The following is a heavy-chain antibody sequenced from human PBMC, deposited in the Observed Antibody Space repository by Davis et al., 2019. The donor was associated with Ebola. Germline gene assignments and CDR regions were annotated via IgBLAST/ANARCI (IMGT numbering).Heavy chain of an antibody. CDR1: GFSFSSYW. V-gene: IGHV3-7*03. CDR2: INQDGSDQ. D-gene: IGHD1-14*01. J-gene: IGHJ4*02. Sequence: GESLKISCAASGFSFSSYWLSWVRQVPGKGLEWVANINQDGSDQQYVGSVKGRFTVSRDNAKNSLYLQLNSLRAEDTAMYYCSRLRRAEAENYWGQGTLVTVSS. CDR3: SRLRRAEAENY.